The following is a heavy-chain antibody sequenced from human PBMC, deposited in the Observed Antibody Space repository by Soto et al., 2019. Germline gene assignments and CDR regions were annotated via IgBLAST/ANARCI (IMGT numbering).Heavy chain of an antibody. V-gene: IGHV1-8*01. CDR2: MNPNSGNT. Sequence: QVQLVQSGAEVKKPGASVKVSCKASGYTFTSYDINWVRQATGQGLEWMGWMNPNSGNTGYAQKFQGRVTMTRNTSISTAYMELSSLRSEDTAVYYCATGVWGVMEELRRLYYYYYMDVWGKGTTVTVSS. CDR3: ATGVWGVMEELRRLYYYYYMDV. D-gene: IGHD3-10*01. CDR1: GYTFTSYD. J-gene: IGHJ6*03.